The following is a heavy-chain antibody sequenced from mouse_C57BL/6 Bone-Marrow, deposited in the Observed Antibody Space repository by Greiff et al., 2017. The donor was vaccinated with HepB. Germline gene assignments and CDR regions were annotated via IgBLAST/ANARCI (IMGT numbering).Heavy chain of an antibody. V-gene: IGHV1-19*01. D-gene: IGHD2-4*01. CDR2: INPYNGGT. CDR3: AREGYDYDRYFDY. J-gene: IGHJ2*01. CDR1: GYTFTDYY. Sequence: VQLQQSGPVLVKPGASVKMSCKASGYTFTDYYMNWVKQSHGKSLEWIGVINPYNGGTSYNQKFKGKATLTVDKSSSTAYMELNSLTSEDSAVYDCAREGYDYDRYFDYWGQGTTLTVSS.